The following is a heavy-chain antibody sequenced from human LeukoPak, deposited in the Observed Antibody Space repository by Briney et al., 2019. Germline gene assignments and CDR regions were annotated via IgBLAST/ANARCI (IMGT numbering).Heavy chain of an antibody. Sequence: PSETLSLTCTVSGDSMSGYYWSWIRQPAGKGLECIGRIYSSGGTSYNPSLKSRVSMSVDTSKNQFSLKLSSVTAADTAVYYCARKAGGSTQYSSSSRGDYYYYYYMDVWGKGTTVTVSS. CDR3: ARKAGGSTQYSSSSRGDYYYYYYMDV. CDR1: GDSMSGYY. CDR2: IYSSGGT. D-gene: IGHD6-6*01. J-gene: IGHJ6*03. V-gene: IGHV4-4*07.